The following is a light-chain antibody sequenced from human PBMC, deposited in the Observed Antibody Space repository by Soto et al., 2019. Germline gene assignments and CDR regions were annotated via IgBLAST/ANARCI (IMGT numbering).Light chain of an antibody. J-gene: IGKJ1*01. V-gene: IGKV1-5*01. Sequence: DIKMTQSPSTLSASVGDRVTIACRASQRIGTWLAWYQQKLGKAPKLLIYDASSLESGVSSRFSGSGSGTEFTLTISSLQPDDFATYHCQHYSTYPWTFGQGTKVDI. CDR1: QRIGTW. CDR2: DAS. CDR3: QHYSTYPWT.